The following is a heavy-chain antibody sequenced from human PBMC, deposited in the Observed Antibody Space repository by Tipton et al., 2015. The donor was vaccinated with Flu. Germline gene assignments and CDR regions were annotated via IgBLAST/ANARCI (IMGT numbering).Heavy chain of an antibody. D-gene: IGHD4-17*01. CDR3: ASCYDGDYPTGYFDY. J-gene: IGHJ4*02. CDR1: GFTFSSYE. Sequence: SLRLSCAASGFTFSSYEMNWVRQAPGEGLEWVSYISSSGGTIYYADSVKGRFTISRDNAKNSLYLQMNSLRAEDTAVYYCASCYDGDYPTGYFDYWGQGTLVTVSS. V-gene: IGHV3-48*03. CDR2: ISSSGGTI.